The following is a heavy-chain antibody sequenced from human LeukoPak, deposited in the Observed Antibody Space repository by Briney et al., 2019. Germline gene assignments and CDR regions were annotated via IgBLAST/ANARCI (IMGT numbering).Heavy chain of an antibody. J-gene: IGHJ4*02. Sequence: SETLSLTCTVSGGSISSYYWSWIRQPAGKGLEWSGRIYTSGSTNYNPSLKSRVTMSVDMSKNQFSLKLSSVTAADTAVYYCARQGSYGDYMLVDYWGQGTRVTVSS. D-gene: IGHD4-17*01. CDR3: ARQGSYGDYMLVDY. CDR1: GGSISSYY. V-gene: IGHV4-4*07. CDR2: IYTSGST.